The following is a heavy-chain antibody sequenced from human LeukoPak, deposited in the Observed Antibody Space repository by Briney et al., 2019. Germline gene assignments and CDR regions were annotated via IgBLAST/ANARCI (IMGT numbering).Heavy chain of an antibody. CDR2: ISSSSSYI. V-gene: IGHV3-21*01. D-gene: IGHD3-22*01. Sequence: PGGSLRLSCAASGFTLSRYSMNWVRQAPGKGLEWVSSISSSSSYIYYADPVKGRFTISRDNAKNSLYLQMNSLRAEDTAVYYCARAYYDSSGYYLLDYWGQGTLVTVSS. J-gene: IGHJ4*02. CDR1: GFTLSRYS. CDR3: ARAYYDSSGYYLLDY.